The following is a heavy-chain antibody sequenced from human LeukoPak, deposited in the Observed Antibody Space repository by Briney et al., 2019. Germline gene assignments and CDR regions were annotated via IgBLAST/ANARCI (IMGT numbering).Heavy chain of an antibody. CDR3: TSKAAVGAFDI. D-gene: IGHD6-13*01. V-gene: IGHV3-73*01. CDR1: GLTFPNAW. J-gene: IGHJ3*02. Sequence: GGSLRLSCVASGLTFPNAWMGWVRQAPGKGLEWVGRIRSKANSYATAYAASVKGRFTISRDDSKNTAYLQMNSLKTEDTAVYYCTSKAAVGAFDIWGQGTMVTVSS. CDR2: IRSKANSYAT.